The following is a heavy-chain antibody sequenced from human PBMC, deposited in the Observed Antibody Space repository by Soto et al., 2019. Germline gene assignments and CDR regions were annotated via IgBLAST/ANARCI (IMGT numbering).Heavy chain of an antibody. CDR1: GGSISSDY. J-gene: IGHJ4*02. CDR3: ARLYCSSTSCYGPAVDY. D-gene: IGHD2-2*01. Sequence: SETLSLTCTVSGGSISSDYWSWIRQPPGKGLEWIGYIYYSGSTNYNPSLKSRVTISVDTSKNQFSLKLSSVTAADTAVYYCARLYCSSTSCYGPAVDYWGQGTLVTVAS. V-gene: IGHV4-59*08. CDR2: IYYSGST.